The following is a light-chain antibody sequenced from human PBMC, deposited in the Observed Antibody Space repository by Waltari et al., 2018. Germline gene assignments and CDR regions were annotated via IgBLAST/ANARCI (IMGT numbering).Light chain of an antibody. J-gene: IGKJ4*01. Sequence: VLTQSPATLSLSPGESATLSCRASQSLSTYLAWYQQKPGQAPRLRIYDASKRATGVPARFSGTRSATDFTLTISSLEPDDFGLYYCQHNSNGPLFGGGTTVEIK. V-gene: IGKV3-11*01. CDR2: DAS. CDR1: QSLSTY. CDR3: QHNSNGPL.